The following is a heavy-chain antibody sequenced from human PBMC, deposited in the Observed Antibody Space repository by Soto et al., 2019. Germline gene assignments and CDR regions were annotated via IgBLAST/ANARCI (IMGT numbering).Heavy chain of an antibody. CDR3: ARDNGFGESDV. J-gene: IGHJ6*02. CDR2: ISAYNGNT. Sequence: QVQLVQSGAEVKKPGASVKVSCKASGYSFTSYGISWVRQAPGQGLEWMGWISAYNGNTNYAQKLEGRVTMTIDTYTRKADMELRSLRFDDTAVYSCARDNGFGESDVWGQGTTVTVSS. CDR1: GYSFTSYG. V-gene: IGHV1-18*01. D-gene: IGHD3-10*01.